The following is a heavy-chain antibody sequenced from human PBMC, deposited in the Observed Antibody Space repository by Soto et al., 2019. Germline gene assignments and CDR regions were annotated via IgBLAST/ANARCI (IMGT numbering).Heavy chain of an antibody. V-gene: IGHV1-69*01. CDR3: ARDRDYDSSGYYYLNACDI. CDR2: IIPIFGTA. CDR1: GGTFSSYA. D-gene: IGHD3-22*01. Sequence: QVQLVQSGAEVKKPGSSAKVSCKASGGTFSSYAISWVRQAPGQGLEWMGGIIPIFGTANYAQKFQGRVTITADASTSTAYMELSSLRSEDTAVYYCARDRDYDSSGYYYLNACDIWGQGTMVTVSS. J-gene: IGHJ3*02.